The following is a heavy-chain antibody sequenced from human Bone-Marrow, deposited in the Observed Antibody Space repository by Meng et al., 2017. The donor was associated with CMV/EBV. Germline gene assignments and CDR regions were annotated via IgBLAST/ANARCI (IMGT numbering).Heavy chain of an antibody. Sequence: GESLKISCAASGFTFSSYSMNWVRQAPGKGLEWVSSISSSSSYIYYADSVKGRFTISRDNAKNSLYLQMNSLRAEDTAVYYCARDPHPDFWSGYAFYAFDIWGQGTMVIVSS. CDR1: GFTFSSYS. V-gene: IGHV3-21*01. CDR2: ISSSSSYI. J-gene: IGHJ3*02. CDR3: ARDPHPDFWSGYAFYAFDI. D-gene: IGHD3-3*01.